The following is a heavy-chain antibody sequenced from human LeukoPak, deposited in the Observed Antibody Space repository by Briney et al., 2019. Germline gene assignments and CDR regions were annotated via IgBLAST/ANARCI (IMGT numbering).Heavy chain of an antibody. V-gene: IGHV3-7*01. CDR1: GFTFSSYW. CDR3: ARDTYDSSGYYAHLDY. CDR2: IKQDGSEK. Sequence: GGSLRLSCAASGFTFSSYWMSWVRQAPGKGLEWVANIKQDGSEKYYVDSVKGRFTISRDNAKSSLYLQMGSLRAEDTAVYYCARDTYDSSGYYAHLDYWGQGTLVTVSS. J-gene: IGHJ4*02. D-gene: IGHD3-22*01.